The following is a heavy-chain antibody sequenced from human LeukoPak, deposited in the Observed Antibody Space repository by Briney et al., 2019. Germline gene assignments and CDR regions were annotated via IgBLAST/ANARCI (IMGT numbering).Heavy chain of an antibody. CDR3: ARGVGYCSGGSCYRSLDY. CDR2: INSDGSST. Sequence: GGSLRLSCAASGFTFSSYWMHWVRQAPGKGLVWVSRINSDGSSTSYADSVKGRFTISRDDAKNTLYLQMNSLRAEDTAVYYCARGVGYCSGGSCYRSLDYWGQGTLVTVSS. J-gene: IGHJ4*02. D-gene: IGHD2-15*01. V-gene: IGHV3-74*01. CDR1: GFTFSSYW.